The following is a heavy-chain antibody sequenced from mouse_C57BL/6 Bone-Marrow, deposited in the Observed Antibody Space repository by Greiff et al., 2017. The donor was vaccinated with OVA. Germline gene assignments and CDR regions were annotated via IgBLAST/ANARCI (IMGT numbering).Heavy chain of an antibody. J-gene: IGHJ3*01. D-gene: IGHD1-1*01. Sequence: EVQRVESGPGMVKPSQSLSLTCTVTGYSITSGYDWHWIRHFPGNKLEWMGYISYSGSTNYNPSLKSRISITHDTSKNHFFLKLNSVTTEDTATYYCARDGLLRWFAYWGQGTLVTVSA. CDR1: GYSITSGYD. CDR3: ARDGLLRWFAY. CDR2: ISYSGST. V-gene: IGHV3-1*01.